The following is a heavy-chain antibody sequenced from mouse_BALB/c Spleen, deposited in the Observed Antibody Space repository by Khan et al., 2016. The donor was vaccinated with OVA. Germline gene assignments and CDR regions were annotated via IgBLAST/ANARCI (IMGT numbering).Heavy chain of an antibody. Sequence: QIQLVQSGPELKKPGETVKISCKASGYTFTKFGMNWVKQAPGKGLEWMGWINTYTGEPTYADDFKGRFAFSMETSASTAYLQINNLKDEDTATYFGARPPYFSYTIAYWGQGTTVTVSS. CDR2: INTYTGEP. D-gene: IGHD2-10*01. CDR1: GYTFTKFG. CDR3: ARPPYFSYTIAY. J-gene: IGHJ4*01. V-gene: IGHV9-3-1*01.